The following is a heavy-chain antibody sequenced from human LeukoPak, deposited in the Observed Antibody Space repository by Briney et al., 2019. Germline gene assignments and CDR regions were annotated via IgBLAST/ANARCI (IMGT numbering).Heavy chain of an antibody. J-gene: IGHJ6*02. Sequence: PGGSLRLSCAASGFTVSSNYMSWVRQAPGKGLEWVSVRYSGGSTYYADSVEGRFTISRDTSKNTLDLQMNSLRAEDTAVYYCARGNPYSSGGNHYYYGMDVWGQGTTVTVSS. CDR3: ARGNPYSSGGNHYYYGMDV. CDR2: RYSGGST. D-gene: IGHD6-19*01. CDR1: GFTVSSNY. V-gene: IGHV3-53*01.